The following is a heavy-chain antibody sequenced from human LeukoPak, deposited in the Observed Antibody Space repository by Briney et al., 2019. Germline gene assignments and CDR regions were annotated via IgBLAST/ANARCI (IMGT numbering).Heavy chain of an antibody. J-gene: IGHJ6*03. Sequence: PSETLSLTCAVYGGSFSGYYWSWIRQPPGKGLEWIGEINHSGSTNYNPSLKSRVTISVDTSKNQFSLKLSSVTAADTAVYYCAAPETGTDYYYYYMDVWGKGTTVTVSS. CDR3: AAPETGTDYYYYYMDV. CDR2: INHSGST. D-gene: IGHD1/OR15-1a*01. CDR1: GGSFSGYY. V-gene: IGHV4-34*01.